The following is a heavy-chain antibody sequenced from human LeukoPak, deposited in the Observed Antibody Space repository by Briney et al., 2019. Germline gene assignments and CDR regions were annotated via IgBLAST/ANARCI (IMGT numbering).Heavy chain of an antibody. Sequence: GGSLRLSCAASGLIVSRNYMSWVRQAPGKGLESVSVIYSGGSTYYADSVRGRFTISRDNSKNTLYLQMNSLRVEDTAVYYCARVGGHWGQGILVTVSS. CDR2: IYSGGST. CDR1: GLIVSRNY. V-gene: IGHV3-53*01. CDR3: ARVGGH. J-gene: IGHJ4*02. D-gene: IGHD3-10*01.